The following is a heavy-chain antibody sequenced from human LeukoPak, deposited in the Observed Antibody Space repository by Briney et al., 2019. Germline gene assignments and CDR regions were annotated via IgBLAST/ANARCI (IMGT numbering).Heavy chain of an antibody. CDR3: ARDRSTDY. Sequence: GGSLRLSCAASGFTFSSYWMSWLRQAPGKGLEWVSSISSSSSYIYYADSVKGRFTISSGNAKNSLYLQTNSLRAEDTAVYYCARDRSTDYWGQGTLVTVSS. D-gene: IGHD2-2*01. CDR2: ISSSSSYI. CDR1: GFTFSSYW. J-gene: IGHJ4*02. V-gene: IGHV3-21*01.